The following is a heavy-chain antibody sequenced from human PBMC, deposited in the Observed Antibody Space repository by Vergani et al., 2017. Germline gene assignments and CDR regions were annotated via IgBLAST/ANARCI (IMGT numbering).Heavy chain of an antibody. CDR1: GGSFSGYY. CDR3: ARGPSITIFGVVIRARHYFDY. J-gene: IGHJ4*02. V-gene: IGHV4-34*01. CDR2: INHSGST. D-gene: IGHD3-3*01. Sequence: QVQLQQWGAGLLKPSETLSLTCAVYGGSFSGYYWSWIRQPPGKGLEWIGEINHSGSTNYNPSLKSRVTISVDTSKNTFSLKLSSVTAADTAVYYCARGPSITIFGVVIRARHYFDYWGQGTLVTVSS.